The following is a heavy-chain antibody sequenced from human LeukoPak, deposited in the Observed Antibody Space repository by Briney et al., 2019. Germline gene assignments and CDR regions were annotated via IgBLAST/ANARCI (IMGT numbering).Heavy chain of an antibody. J-gene: IGHJ3*02. Sequence: SETLSLTCTVSGGSINSSSYYWGWIRQPPGKGLEWIGSIYYSGRTYYNPSLKSRVTISVDTSKNQFSLKLSSVTAADTAVYYCARASGCGLGKFAFDIWGQGTMVTVSS. CDR2: IYYSGRT. CDR3: ARASGCGLGKFAFDI. V-gene: IGHV4-39*07. CDR1: GGSINSSSYY. D-gene: IGHD5-12*01.